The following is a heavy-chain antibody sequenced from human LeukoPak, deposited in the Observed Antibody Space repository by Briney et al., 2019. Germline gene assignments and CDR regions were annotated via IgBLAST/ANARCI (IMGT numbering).Heavy chain of an antibody. V-gene: IGHV4-59*11. CDR2: IYNSWNT. CDR3: ARDQIGYGLDY. J-gene: IGHJ4*02. CDR1: SGSINIHY. Sequence: PSGTLSLTCIVSSGSINIHYWSWIRQPPGKGLEWIGYIYNSWNTNYNPSLQSQVTISMDASRKQFSLNLTSVTAADTAVYYCARDQIGYGLDYWGQGTLVTVSS. D-gene: IGHD5-18*01.